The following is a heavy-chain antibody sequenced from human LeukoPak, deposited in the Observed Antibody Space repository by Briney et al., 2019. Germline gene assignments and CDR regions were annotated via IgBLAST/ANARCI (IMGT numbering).Heavy chain of an antibody. D-gene: IGHD5-12*01. J-gene: IGHJ4*02. CDR1: GFTISTYG. CDR3: AKDQKPDSGYDIDY. V-gene: IGHV3-23*01. Sequence: GRSLRLSCAASGFTISTYGMNWVRQAPRKRLEWVSVIFGSGDSTYYADSVKGRFTISRDKSKNTLYLQMHSLRAEDTAVYYCAKDQKPDSGYDIDYWGQGTLVTVSS. CDR2: IFGSGDST.